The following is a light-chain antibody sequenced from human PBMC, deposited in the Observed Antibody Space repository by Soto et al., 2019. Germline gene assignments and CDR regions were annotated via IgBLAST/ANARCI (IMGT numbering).Light chain of an antibody. CDR3: QQHETLIT. CDR2: GAF. V-gene: IGKV3-20*01. CDR1: QSLSRSY. Sequence: EILLTQSPFTLSLSPGERATLSCRAGQSLSRSYFAWYQHTPGHGPSLLIYGAFTRATGIPDRLSGSGSGTDFTLTISRLEPEDFAVYYCQQHETLITFGQGTRLEIK. J-gene: IGKJ5*01.